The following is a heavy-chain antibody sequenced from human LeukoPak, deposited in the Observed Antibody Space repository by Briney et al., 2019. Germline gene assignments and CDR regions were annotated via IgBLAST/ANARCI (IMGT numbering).Heavy chain of an antibody. CDR1: GFTFSSYW. CDR2: INSDGSST. J-gene: IGHJ4*02. D-gene: IGHD5-24*01. Sequence: GGSLRLSCAASGFTFSSYWMHWVRQAPGKGLVWVSRINSDGSSTSYADSVKGRFTISRDNAKNTLYLQMNSLRAEDTALYYCAKSGWLQGIDYWGQGTLVSVSS. CDR3: AKSGWLQGIDY. V-gene: IGHV3-74*01.